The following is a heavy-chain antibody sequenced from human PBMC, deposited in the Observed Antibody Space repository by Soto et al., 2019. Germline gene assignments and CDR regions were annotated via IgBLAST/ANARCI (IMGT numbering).Heavy chain of an antibody. J-gene: IGHJ4*02. Sequence: GGSLRLSCAASGFTFSSYGMHWVRQAPGKGLEWVAVISYDGSNKYYADSVKGRFTISRDDSKKTAYLQMNSLESEDTAVYYCSRDDSDWFFNWGRGT. CDR2: ISYDGSNK. V-gene: IGHV3-30*03. CDR1: GFTFSSYG. D-gene: IGHD3-9*01. CDR3: SRDDSDWFFN.